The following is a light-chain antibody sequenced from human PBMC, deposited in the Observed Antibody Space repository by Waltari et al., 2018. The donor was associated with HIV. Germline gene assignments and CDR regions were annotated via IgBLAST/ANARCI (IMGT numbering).Light chain of an antibody. CDR3: QQYNHWPPYT. CDR1: QSVNSH. Sequence: EVVMTQSPASLSVSPGERATLSCRANQSVNSHLAWYQHKPGPAPRLLIYGASTRATGVPARVSGSGSGTEFTLTISSLQSEDFAVYFCQQYNHWPPYTFGQGTKLEIK. V-gene: IGKV3-15*01. CDR2: GAS. J-gene: IGKJ2*01.